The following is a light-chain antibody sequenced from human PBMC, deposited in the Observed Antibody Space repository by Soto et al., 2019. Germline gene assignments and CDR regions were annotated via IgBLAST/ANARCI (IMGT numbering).Light chain of an antibody. CDR1: QSVSSY. V-gene: IGKV3-20*01. CDR3: QQYGSSPRT. CDR2: GAS. Sequence: EIVLTQSPGTLSLSPGERATLSCRASQSVSSYLAWYQQKPGQAPRLLIYGASSRATGIPDRFGGSGSGTDFTLTISRLEPEDFAVYYCQQYGSSPRTFGQGTKVEIK. J-gene: IGKJ1*01.